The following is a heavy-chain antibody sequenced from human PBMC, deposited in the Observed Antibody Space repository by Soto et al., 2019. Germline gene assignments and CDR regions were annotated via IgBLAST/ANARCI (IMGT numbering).Heavy chain of an antibody. J-gene: IGHJ4*02. CDR2: ISAYNGNT. D-gene: IGHD3-22*01. CDR3: AKKAVYESPGNYFDY. Sequence: ASVKVSCKASGYTFTSYGISWVRQAPGQGLEWMGWISAYNGNTNYAQKLQGRFTISKDNSKSTLNLQMNNLRAEDTAIYYCAKKAVYESPGNYFDYWGQGTVVTVSS. CDR1: GYTFTSYG. V-gene: IGHV1-18*01.